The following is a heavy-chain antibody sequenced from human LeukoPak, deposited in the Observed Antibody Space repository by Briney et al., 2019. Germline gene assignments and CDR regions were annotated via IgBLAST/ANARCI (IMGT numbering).Heavy chain of an antibody. CDR2: IKEDGSEK. D-gene: IGHD5-12*01. CDR3: ARKYSGYDYGY. Sequence: PGGSLRLSCAASGFTFSSYWMSWVRQAPGKGLEWVANIKEDGSEKNYVDSVKGRFTISRDNAKNSLYLQMNSLRVKDTAVYYCARKYSGYDYGYWGQGTLVTVSS. V-gene: IGHV3-7*04. J-gene: IGHJ4*02. CDR1: GFTFSSYW.